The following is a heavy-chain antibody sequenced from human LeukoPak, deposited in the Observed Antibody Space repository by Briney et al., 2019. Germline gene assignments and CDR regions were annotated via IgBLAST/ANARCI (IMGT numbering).Heavy chain of an antibody. CDR2: INPNSGGT. V-gene: IGHV1-2*02. J-gene: IGHJ4*02. D-gene: IGHD6-13*01. CDR1: GYSXTTYY. Sequence: ASVKVSCKASGYSXTTYYMHWVRQAPGQGLEWMGWINPNSGGTNYAQKFQGRVTMTRDTSTSTAYMELSRLRSDDTAVYYCARDLSYYSSSWYYFDYWGQGTLVTVSS. CDR3: ARDLSYYSSSWYYFDY.